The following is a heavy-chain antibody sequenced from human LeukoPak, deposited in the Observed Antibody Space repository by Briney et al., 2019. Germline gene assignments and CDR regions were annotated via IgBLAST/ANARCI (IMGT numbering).Heavy chain of an antibody. CDR1: GGSFSGYY. V-gene: IGHV4-34*01. J-gene: IGHJ4*02. D-gene: IGHD6-19*01. Sequence: SETLSLTCAVYGGSFSGYYWSWIRQPPGKGLEWIGEINHSGSTNYNPSLKSRVTISVDTSKNQFSLKLSSVTAADTAVYYCARGRAVAGTAPFDYWGQGTLVTVSS. CDR3: ARGRAVAGTAPFDY. CDR2: INHSGST.